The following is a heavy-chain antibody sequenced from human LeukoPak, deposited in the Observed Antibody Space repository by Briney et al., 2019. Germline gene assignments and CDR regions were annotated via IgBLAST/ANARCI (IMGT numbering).Heavy chain of an antibody. CDR2: IRGSGGNT. CDR1: GFIVSNYG. D-gene: IGHD1-26*01. V-gene: IGHV3-23*01. CDR3: AKGGKWDVTPFDY. J-gene: IGHJ4*02. Sequence: GGSLRLSCAASGFIVSNYGMSWVRQAPGKGLEWVSVIRGSGGNTDYADSVKGRFTISRDNSKNTLYLQVNSLRAEDTAVYYCAKGGKWDVTPFDYWGQGTLVTVSS.